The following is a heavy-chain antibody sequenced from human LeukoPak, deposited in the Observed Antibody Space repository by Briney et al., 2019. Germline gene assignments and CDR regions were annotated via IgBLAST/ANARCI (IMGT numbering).Heavy chain of an antibody. D-gene: IGHD1-26*01. CDR2: SNAGNGNT. V-gene: IGHV1-3*02. CDR1: GYTFTSYG. Sequence: ASVKVSCKASGYTFTSYGISWVRQAPGQRLEWMGWSNAGNGNTKYSQEFQGRVTITRDTSASTAYMELSSLRSEDMAVYYCARESGSHLGYDYWGQGTLVTVSS. CDR3: ARESGSHLGYDY. J-gene: IGHJ4*02.